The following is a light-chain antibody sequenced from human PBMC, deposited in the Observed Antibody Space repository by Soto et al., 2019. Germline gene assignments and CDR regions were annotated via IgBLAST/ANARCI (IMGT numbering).Light chain of an antibody. Sequence: EIVLTQSPGTPSLSPGERATLSCRASQSATSSYLAWYQQKPGQAPRLLIYGASTRATGIPDRFSGSGSGTDFTLTISRLEPEDFAVYYCQQYGSSPRYTFGQGTKLEIK. CDR2: GAS. CDR3: QQYGSSPRYT. CDR1: QSATSSY. V-gene: IGKV3-20*01. J-gene: IGKJ2*01.